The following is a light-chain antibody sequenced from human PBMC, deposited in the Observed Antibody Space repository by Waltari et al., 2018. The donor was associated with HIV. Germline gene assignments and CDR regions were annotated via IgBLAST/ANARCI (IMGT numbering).Light chain of an antibody. CDR2: NDK. CDR3: QVWDHTSVV. Sequence: SYDLTQLLSVSVCLGQTARIPCGGRASGTRDVHRYQQKPGQASSLHIFNDKNRPSGIPERFSGYKSRNTANLAISEAQRGDEASYFFQVWDHTSVVFGGGTNLTVL. J-gene: IGLJ3*02. V-gene: IGLV3-9*01. CDR1: ASGTRD.